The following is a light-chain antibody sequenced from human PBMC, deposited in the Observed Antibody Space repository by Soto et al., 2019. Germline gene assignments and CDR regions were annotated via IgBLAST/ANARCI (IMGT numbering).Light chain of an antibody. CDR2: DAS. J-gene: IGKJ3*01. Sequence: EIVLTQSLATLSLSPGERATLSCRASQSVSSYLAWYQQKPGQAPRLLIYDASNRATGIPARFSGSGSGTDFTLTISSLEPEDFAVYYCQQRSNWPPVTFGPGTKVDIK. V-gene: IGKV3-11*01. CDR1: QSVSSY. CDR3: QQRSNWPPVT.